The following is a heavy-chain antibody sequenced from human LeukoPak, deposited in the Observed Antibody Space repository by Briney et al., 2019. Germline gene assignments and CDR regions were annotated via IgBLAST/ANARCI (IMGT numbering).Heavy chain of an antibody. Sequence: PGGSLRLSCAASGFTFSSYAMSWVRQAPGKGLEWVSAISCSGGSTYYADSVKGRFTISRDNSKNTLYLQMNSLRAEDTAVYYCAKLAAKNIAAAGKDWGQGTLVTVSS. D-gene: IGHD6-13*01. V-gene: IGHV3-23*01. J-gene: IGHJ4*02. CDR2: ISCSGGST. CDR1: GFTFSSYA. CDR3: AKLAAKNIAAAGKD.